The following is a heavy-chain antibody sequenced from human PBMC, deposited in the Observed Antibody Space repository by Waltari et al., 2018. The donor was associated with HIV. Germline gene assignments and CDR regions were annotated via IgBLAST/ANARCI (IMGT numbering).Heavy chain of an antibody. J-gene: IGHJ6*02. D-gene: IGHD3-3*01. CDR3: ATSKVLSGNYFYGLDV. CDR1: GDYIMTGGYS. Sequence: QVRLQESGPELAKPPQTLSLTRSVFGDYIMTGGYSHCWLRLSAERGMEWIGRVYGGGNTYYNPSLRSRVTISIDTAKNQHSLNLTSVTAADSAVYFWATSKVLSGNYFYGLDVWGQGTTVIVSS. V-gene: IGHV4-61*02. CDR2: VYGGGNT.